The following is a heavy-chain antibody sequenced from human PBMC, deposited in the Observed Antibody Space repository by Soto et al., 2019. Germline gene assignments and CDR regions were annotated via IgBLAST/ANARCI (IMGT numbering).Heavy chain of an antibody. CDR2: IIPIFGTA. CDR1: GGTFSSYA. J-gene: IGHJ6*02. Sequence: SVKVSCKASGGTFSSYAISWVRQAPGQGLEWMGGIIPIFGTANYAQKFQGRVTITADKSTSTAYMELSSLRSEDTAVYYCAPGIAAAGRGYYGMDVWGQGTTVTVSS. CDR3: APGIAAAGRGYYGMDV. V-gene: IGHV1-69*06. D-gene: IGHD6-13*01.